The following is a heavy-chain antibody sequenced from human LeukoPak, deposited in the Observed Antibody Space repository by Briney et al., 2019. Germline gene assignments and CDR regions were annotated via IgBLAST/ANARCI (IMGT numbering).Heavy chain of an antibody. CDR2: IYTSGST. D-gene: IGHD3-3*01. CDR1: GGSISSGSYE. J-gene: IGHJ3*02. CDR3: ARDRPTYYDFWSGYHAFDI. Sequence: SQTLSLTCTVSGGSISSGSYEWGWIRQRGGKGLEWIGRIYTSGSTNYNPSLKSRVTISVDTSKNQFSLKLSSVTAADTAVYYCARDRPTYYDFWSGYHAFDIWGQGTMVTVSS. V-gene: IGHV4-61*02.